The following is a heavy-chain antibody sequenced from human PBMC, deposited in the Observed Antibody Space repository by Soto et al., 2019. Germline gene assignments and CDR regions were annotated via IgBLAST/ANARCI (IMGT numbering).Heavy chain of an antibody. CDR2: ISSSSSYM. CDR3: ASPYSNSTYYGMDV. Sequence: EVQLVESGGGLVKPGGSLRLSCVASGFTFSSYSVNWVRQAPGKGLEWVSSISSSSSYMYYADSVKGRFTISRDNAKNSLYLQMNSLRAEDTAVYYCASPYSNSTYYGMDVWGQGTTVTVSS. D-gene: IGHD6-13*01. J-gene: IGHJ6*02. V-gene: IGHV3-21*01. CDR1: GFTFSSYS.